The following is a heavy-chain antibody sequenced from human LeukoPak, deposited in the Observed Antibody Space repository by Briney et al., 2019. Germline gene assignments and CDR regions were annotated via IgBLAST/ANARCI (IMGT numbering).Heavy chain of an antibody. Sequence: SETLSLTCTVSGDSIRNYYWSWIRQPPGKGLEWIGYIYYRGNTSYNPSLKSRVIISIDTSKNQFSLKMSSVTAADTAVYFCARDSPPQYASSSAGFDYWGQRTLVTVSS. V-gene: IGHV4-59*01. D-gene: IGHD6-6*01. CDR2: IYYRGNT. CDR3: ARDSPPQYASSSAGFDY. J-gene: IGHJ4*02. CDR1: GDSIRNYY.